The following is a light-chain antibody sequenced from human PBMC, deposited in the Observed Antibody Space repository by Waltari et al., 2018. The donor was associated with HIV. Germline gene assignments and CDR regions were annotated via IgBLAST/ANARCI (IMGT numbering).Light chain of an antibody. CDR1: QSISSN. J-gene: IGKJ1*01. Sequence: EIVVTQPLGTLSVSPGERATLSCRASQSISSNLTWFQQKPGQAPRLLIYGASTRATGIPARFIGSGSGTEFTLTISILQSEDFALDYCQQYNKWPWTFGQGTKVEIK. V-gene: IGKV3D-15*01. CDR3: QQYNKWPWT. CDR2: GAS.